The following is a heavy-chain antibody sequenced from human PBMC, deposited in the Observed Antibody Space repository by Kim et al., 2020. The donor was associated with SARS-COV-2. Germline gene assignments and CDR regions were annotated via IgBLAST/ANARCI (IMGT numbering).Heavy chain of an antibody. V-gene: IGHV1-8*01. D-gene: IGHD1-26*01. Sequence: GNTGYAQKCQGRVTMTRNTSISTAYMELSSLRSEDTAVYYCARGVGATAYWGQGTLVTVSS. J-gene: IGHJ4*02. CDR2: GNT. CDR3: ARGVGATAY.